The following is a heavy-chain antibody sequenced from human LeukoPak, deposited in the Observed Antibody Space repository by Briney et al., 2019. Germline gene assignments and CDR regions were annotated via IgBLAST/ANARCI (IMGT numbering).Heavy chain of an antibody. D-gene: IGHD1-26*01. CDR2: ISAYNGNT. Sequence: ASVKVSCKASGYTFTSYGISWVRQAPGQGLEWMGWISAYNGNTNYAQKLQGRVTMTTDTSTSTAYMELRSLRSDDTAVYYCARDWECNTDKTFDYWGQGTLVTVSS. CDR3: ARDWECNTDKTFDY. J-gene: IGHJ4*02. CDR1: GYTFTSYG. V-gene: IGHV1-18*01.